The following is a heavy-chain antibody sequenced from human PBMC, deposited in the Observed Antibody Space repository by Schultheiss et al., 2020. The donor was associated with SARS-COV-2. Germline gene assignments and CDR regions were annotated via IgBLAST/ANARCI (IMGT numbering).Heavy chain of an antibody. J-gene: IGHJ4*02. CDR2: IIPIFGTA. CDR1: GGTFSSYA. Sequence: SVKVSCKASGGTFSSYAISWVRQAPGQGLEWMGGIIPIFGTANYAQKFQGRVAITRDTSASTAYMELSSLRSEDTAVYYCAGRTRDSSGYYYFDYWGQGTLVTVSS. CDR3: AGRTRDSSGYYYFDY. V-gene: IGHV1-69*05. D-gene: IGHD3-22*01.